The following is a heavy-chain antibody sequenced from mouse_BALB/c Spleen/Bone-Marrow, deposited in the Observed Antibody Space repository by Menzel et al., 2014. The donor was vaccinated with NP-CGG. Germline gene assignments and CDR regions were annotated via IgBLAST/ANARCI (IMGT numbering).Heavy chain of an antibody. V-gene: IGHV14-3*02. D-gene: IGHD1-2*01. Sequence: EVMLVESGAELVKPGASVKLSCIASGFNIKDTYMHWVKQRPEQGLEWIGRIDPANGNTKYDPKFQGKATITADTSSNTAYLQLSSLTSEDTAVYYCARYYYGYYFDYWGQGTTLTVSS. CDR3: ARYYYGYYFDY. CDR2: IDPANGNT. CDR1: GFNIKDTY. J-gene: IGHJ2*01.